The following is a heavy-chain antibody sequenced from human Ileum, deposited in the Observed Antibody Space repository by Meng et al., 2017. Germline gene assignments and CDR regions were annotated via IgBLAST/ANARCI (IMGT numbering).Heavy chain of an antibody. V-gene: IGHV4-30-4*08. J-gene: IGHJ4*02. CDR1: GGSISSGDYY. Sequence: QVQLQESGPRLVKPSQTLSLTCTVSGGSISSGDYYWSWVRQSPGKGPKWIGYSYSNGNTYSTPSLRGRLMISIDTSKNQFSLKLSSVTAADTAVYYCARAPKYCTNAVCSRPLDSWGQGTLVTVSS. CDR3: ARAPKYCTNAVCSRPLDS. CDR2: SYSNGNT. D-gene: IGHD2-8*01.